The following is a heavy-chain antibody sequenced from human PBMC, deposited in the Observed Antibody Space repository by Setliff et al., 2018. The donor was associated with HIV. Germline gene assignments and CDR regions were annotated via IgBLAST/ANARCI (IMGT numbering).Heavy chain of an antibody. V-gene: IGHV1-46*01. CDR2: VIPSTGDT. CDR1: GYTFTSYY. J-gene: IGHJ4*02. CDR3: VREARGGYFDY. D-gene: IGHD2-15*01. Sequence: ASVKVSCKASGYTFTSYYIHWVRQAPGQGLEWMVIVIPSTGDTNYAQNFQGRVTMTRDTSTNTVYMDLSSLKSEDTAVYYCVREARGGYFDYWGQGTLVTVSS.